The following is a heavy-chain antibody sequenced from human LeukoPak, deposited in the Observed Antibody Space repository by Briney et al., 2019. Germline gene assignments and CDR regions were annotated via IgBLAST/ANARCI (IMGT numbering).Heavy chain of an antibody. J-gene: IGHJ4*02. Sequence: GGSLRLSCAASGFTFSNAWMSWVRQAPGKGLEWVGRIKSKTDGGTTDYAAPVKGRFTISRDDSKNTLYLQMNSLRAEDTAVYYCANLWFGAPAVCWGQGTLVTVSS. CDR3: ANLWFGAPAVC. CDR2: IKSKTDGGTT. D-gene: IGHD3-10*01. V-gene: IGHV3-15*01. CDR1: GFTFSNAW.